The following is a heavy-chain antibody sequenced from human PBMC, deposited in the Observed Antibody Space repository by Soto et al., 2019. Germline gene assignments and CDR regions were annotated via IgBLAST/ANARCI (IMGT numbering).Heavy chain of an antibody. D-gene: IGHD3-10*01. CDR3: ARQLVGVPTIPLLSYAY. V-gene: IGHV5-51*01. J-gene: IGHJ4*02. CDR1: GYPFTAYW. CDR2: IFPANSNV. Sequence: GESLKISCKGSGYPFTAYWIAWVRQMPGKGLEGVGIIFPANSNVRYSPSFRGQVTISVARSISTAYLQWSSLKASDTAMYFCARQLVGVPTIPLLSYAYWGLGTLVTVSS.